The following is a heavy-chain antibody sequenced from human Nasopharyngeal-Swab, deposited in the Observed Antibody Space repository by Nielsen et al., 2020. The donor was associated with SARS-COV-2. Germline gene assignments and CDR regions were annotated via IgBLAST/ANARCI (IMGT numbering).Heavy chain of an antibody. CDR2: IGDKDHNYAT. CDR1: GFIFSASA. J-gene: IGHJ4*02. CDR3: TTDFYFDY. V-gene: IGHV3-73*01. Sequence: GESLTISCAASGFIFSASAIHWVRQASGKGLEWLGRIGDKDHNYATTYGASVKGRFTISRDDSKNMAFLQMDSLKTEDTALYYCTTDFYFDYWGQGTLVTVSS.